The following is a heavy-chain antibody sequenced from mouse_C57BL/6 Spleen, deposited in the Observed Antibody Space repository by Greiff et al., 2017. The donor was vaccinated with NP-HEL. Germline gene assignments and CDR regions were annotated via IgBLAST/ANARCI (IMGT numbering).Heavy chain of an antibody. CDR1: GFTFSDYG. CDR2: ISSGSSTI. Sequence: EVNVVESGGGLVMPGGSLKLSCAASGFTFSDYGMHWVRQTPEKGLEWVAYISSGSSTIYYADTVKGRFTFSRDNSKNTLFLQMTSLTSEDTAMYYCARTTVVAPYWYFDVWGIGTTVTVSS. CDR3: ARTTVVAPYWYFDV. J-gene: IGHJ1*03. D-gene: IGHD1-1*01. V-gene: IGHV5-17*01.